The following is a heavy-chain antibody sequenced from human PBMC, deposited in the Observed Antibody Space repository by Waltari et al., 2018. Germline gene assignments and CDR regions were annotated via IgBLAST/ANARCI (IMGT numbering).Heavy chain of an antibody. Sequence: QVQLQESGPGLVKPSETLSLTCAVSGYSISSGYYWGWIRQPPGTGLEWIGSIYHSGSTYYNPACKSRVTISVDTSKNQFYLKLSSVTAADTAVYYCATVEQQQGYYYGMDVWGQGTTVTVSS. CDR3: ATVEQQQGYYYGMDV. CDR2: IYHSGST. J-gene: IGHJ6*02. CDR1: GYSISSGYY. D-gene: IGHD6-13*01. V-gene: IGHV4-38-2*01.